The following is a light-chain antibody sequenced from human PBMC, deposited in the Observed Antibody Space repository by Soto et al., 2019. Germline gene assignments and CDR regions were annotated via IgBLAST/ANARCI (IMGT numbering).Light chain of an antibody. CDR1: SSDVGGHNS. CDR3: TSYTSSSTYV. CDR2: NVS. J-gene: IGLJ1*01. V-gene: IGLV2-14*01. Sequence: QSVLTQPASVSGSPGQSITISCTGTSSDVGGHNSVSWYQQHPGKAPKLMIYNVSNRPSGVSNRFSGSKSGNTASLTFSGLLAEDEADYYCTSYTSSSTYVFGAGTKV.